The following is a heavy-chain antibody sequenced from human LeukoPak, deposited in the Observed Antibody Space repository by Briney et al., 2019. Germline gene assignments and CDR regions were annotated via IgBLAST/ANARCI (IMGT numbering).Heavy chain of an antibody. Sequence: TVKVSCKASGGTFSSYAISWVRPAPGQGLEWMGGIIPIFGTANYAQKFQGRVTITADESTSTAYMELSSLRSEDTAVYYCARGLSGSYYGRQWGQGTLVTVSS. V-gene: IGHV1-69*13. CDR3: ARGLSGSYYGRQ. J-gene: IGHJ4*02. D-gene: IGHD1-26*01. CDR1: GGTFSSYA. CDR2: IIPIFGTA.